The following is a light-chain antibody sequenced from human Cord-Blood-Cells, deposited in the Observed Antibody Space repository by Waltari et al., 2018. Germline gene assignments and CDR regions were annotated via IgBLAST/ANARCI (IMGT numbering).Light chain of an antibody. CDR3: CSYAGSSSKV. V-gene: IGLV2-23*01. J-gene: IGLJ3*02. Sequence: ASTQPASVFGSPGQPITIPCTGTSRDVGSYNLFPWYQQHPGKAPKLMIYEGSKRPSGVSNRFSGSKSGNTASLTISGLQAEYEADYYCCSYAGSSSKVFGGGTKLTVL. CDR1: SRDVGSYNL. CDR2: EGS.